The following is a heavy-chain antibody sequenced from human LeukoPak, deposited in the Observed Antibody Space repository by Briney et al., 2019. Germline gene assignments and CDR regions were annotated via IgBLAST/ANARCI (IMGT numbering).Heavy chain of an antibody. D-gene: IGHD1-26*01. CDR3: ARGLYARGSYWFVFDY. Sequence: PSETLSLTCAVYGGSFRGYYWSWIRQPPGKGLEWIGEINHSGSTNYNPSLKSRVTISVDTSKNQFSLKLSSVTAADTAVYYCARGLYARGSYWFVFDYWGQGTLVTVSS. J-gene: IGHJ4*02. CDR1: GGSFRGYY. V-gene: IGHV4-34*01. CDR2: INHSGST.